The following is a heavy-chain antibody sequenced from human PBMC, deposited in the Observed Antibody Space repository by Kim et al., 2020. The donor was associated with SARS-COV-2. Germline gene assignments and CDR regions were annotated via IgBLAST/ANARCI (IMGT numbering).Heavy chain of an antibody. V-gene: IGHV5-51*01. J-gene: IGHJ4*02. D-gene: IGHD5-18*01. CDR3: ARPLGYSYGYFDY. Sequence: PSFQRQVTISADKSISTAYLQWSSLKASDTAMYYCARPLGYSYGYFDYWGQGTLVTVSS.